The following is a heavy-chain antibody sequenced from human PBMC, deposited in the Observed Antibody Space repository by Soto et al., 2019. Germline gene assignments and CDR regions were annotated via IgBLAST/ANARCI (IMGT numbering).Heavy chain of an antibody. CDR3: ARVDYDFWSGYYAPMDV. CDR1: GYTFTSYA. J-gene: IGHJ6*02. V-gene: IGHV1-3*01. D-gene: IGHD3-3*01. CDR2: INAGNGNT. Sequence: ASVKVSCKDSGYTFTSYAMHWVRQAPGQRLEWMGWINAGNGNTKYSQKFQGRVTITRDTSASTAYMELSSLRSEDTAVYYCARVDYDFWSGYYAPMDVWGQGTTVTVSS.